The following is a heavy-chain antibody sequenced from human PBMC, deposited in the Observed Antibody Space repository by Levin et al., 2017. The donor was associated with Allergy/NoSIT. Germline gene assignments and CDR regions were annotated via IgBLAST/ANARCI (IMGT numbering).Heavy chain of an antibody. Sequence: AGGSLRLSCAASGVTFEDDARHWGRQEPGKGLEGVSGISWNSGSIGYADSVKGRFTISRDNAKNSLYLQMNSLRTEDTALYYCARDNIVLPDSFDIWGQGTMVIVSS. CDR2: ISWNSGSI. J-gene: IGHJ3*02. CDR1: GVTFEDDA. CDR3: ARDNIVLPDSFDI. V-gene: IGHV3-9*01. D-gene: IGHD3-16*02.